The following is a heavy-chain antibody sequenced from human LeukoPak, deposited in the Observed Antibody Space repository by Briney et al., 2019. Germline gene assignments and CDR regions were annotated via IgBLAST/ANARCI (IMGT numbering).Heavy chain of an antibody. Sequence: GGSLRLSCAASGFTVSSNYMSWVRQAPGKGLEWVSVIYSGGSTYYADSVKGRFTISRDNSKNTLYLQMNSLRAEDTAVYYCASIRTYYYDSSGYFTTPAFDYWGQGTLVTVSS. CDR1: GFTVSSNY. D-gene: IGHD3-22*01. J-gene: IGHJ4*02. V-gene: IGHV3-53*01. CDR2: IYSGGST. CDR3: ASIRTYYYDSSGYFTTPAFDY.